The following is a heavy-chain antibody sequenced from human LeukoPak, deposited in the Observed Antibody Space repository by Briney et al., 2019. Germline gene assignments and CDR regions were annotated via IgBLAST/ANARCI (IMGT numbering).Heavy chain of an antibody. Sequence: GGSLRLSCAASGFTFSNYALTWVRQAPGKGLEWVSVISGSGGSTYYADSVKGRFTISRDNSKNTLYLQMNSLRAEDTAVYYCARAWRYYYYMDVWGKGTTVTVSS. CDR3: ARAWRYYYYMDV. CDR2: ISGSGGST. J-gene: IGHJ6*03. CDR1: GFTFSNYA. V-gene: IGHV3-23*01.